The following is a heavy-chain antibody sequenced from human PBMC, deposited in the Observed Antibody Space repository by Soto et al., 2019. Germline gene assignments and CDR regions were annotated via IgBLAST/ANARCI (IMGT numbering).Heavy chain of an antibody. CDR2: ISGSGGST. CDR3: AKDMAKRYGDYLPFDY. V-gene: IGHV3-23*01. CDR1: GFTFSSYA. D-gene: IGHD4-17*01. J-gene: IGHJ4*02. Sequence: GGSLRLTCAASGFTFSSYAMSWVRQAPGKGLEWVSAISGSGGSTYYADSVKGRFTISRDNSKNTLYLQMNSLRAEDTAVYYCAKDMAKRYGDYLPFDYWGQGTLVTVSS.